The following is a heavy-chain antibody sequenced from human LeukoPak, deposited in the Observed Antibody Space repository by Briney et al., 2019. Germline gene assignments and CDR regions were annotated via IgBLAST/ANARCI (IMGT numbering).Heavy chain of an antibody. CDR2: ISGSGGST. CDR1: GFTFSSYA. V-gene: IGHV3-23*01. J-gene: IGHJ6*03. D-gene: IGHD2-2*01. Sequence: GGSLRLSCAASGFTFSSYAMSWVRQAPGKGLEWVSAISGSGGSTYYADSVKGRFTISRDNSKNTLYLQMNSLRAEDTAVYYCAKVGDCSSTSCPKGSFYYYYMDVWGKGTTVTISS. CDR3: AKVGDCSSTSCPKGSFYYYYMDV.